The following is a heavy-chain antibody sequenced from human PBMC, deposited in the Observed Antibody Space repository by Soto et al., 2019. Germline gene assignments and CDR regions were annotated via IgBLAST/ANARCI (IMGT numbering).Heavy chain of an antibody. V-gene: IGHV3-23*01. J-gene: IGHJ4*02. D-gene: IGHD3-10*01. Sequence: GGSLRLSCAASGFTFSSYAMSWVRQAPGKGLEWVSAISGSGGSTYYADSVKGRFTISRDNSKNTLHLQMNSLRAEDTAVYYFAKDDDPYRITMVRGPLFDYWGQGTLVTVSS. CDR1: GFTFSSYA. CDR3: AKDDDPYRITMVRGPLFDY. CDR2: ISGSGGST.